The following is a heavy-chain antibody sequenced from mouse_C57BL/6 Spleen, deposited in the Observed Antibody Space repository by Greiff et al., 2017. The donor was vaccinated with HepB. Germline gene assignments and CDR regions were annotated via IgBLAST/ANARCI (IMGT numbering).Heavy chain of an antibody. J-gene: IGHJ1*03. Sequence: EPGGGLVQPKGSLKLSCAASGFTFNTYAMHWVRQAPGKGLEWVARIRSKSSNYATYYADSVKDRFTISRDDSQSMLYLQMNNLKTEDTAMYYCVRDRLGRGGWYFDVWGTGTTVTVSS. CDR2: IRSKSSNYAT. CDR1: GFTFNTYA. D-gene: IGHD4-1*01. V-gene: IGHV10-3*01. CDR3: VRDRLGRGGWYFDV.